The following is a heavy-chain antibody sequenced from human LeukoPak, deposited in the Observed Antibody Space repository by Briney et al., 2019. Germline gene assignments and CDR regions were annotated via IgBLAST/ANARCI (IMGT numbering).Heavy chain of an antibody. V-gene: IGHV3-30*18. CDR1: GFTFSSYG. D-gene: IGHD6-25*01. J-gene: IGHJ6*03. CDR2: ISYDGSNK. Sequence: GGSLRLSCAASGFTFSSYGMHWVRQAPGKGLEWVAVISYDGSNKYYADSVKGRFTISRDNSKNTLYLQMNSLRAEDTAVYYCAKSGTHYYMDVWGKGTTVTVSS. CDR3: AKSGTHYYMDV.